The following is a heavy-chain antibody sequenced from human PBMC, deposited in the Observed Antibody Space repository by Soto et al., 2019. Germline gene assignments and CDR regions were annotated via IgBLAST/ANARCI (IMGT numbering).Heavy chain of an antibody. CDR3: AKDLRLWSKDYYYYGMDV. CDR2: ISYDGSKE. V-gene: IGHV3-30*18. Sequence: QVQLVESGGGVVQPGRSLRLSCAASGFTFSSYGMHWVRQAPGKGLEWVAVISYDGSKEFYADSVKGRFTISRDNSKNTLYLQMNSLRAEDTAVYYCAKDLRLWSKDYYYYGMDVWGQGTTVNVSS. D-gene: IGHD5-18*01. J-gene: IGHJ6*02. CDR1: GFTFSSYG.